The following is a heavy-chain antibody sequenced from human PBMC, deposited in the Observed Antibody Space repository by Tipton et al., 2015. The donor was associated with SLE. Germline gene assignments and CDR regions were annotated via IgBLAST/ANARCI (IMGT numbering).Heavy chain of an antibody. CDR1: ADSIRRSY. J-gene: IGHJ6*02. CDR2: IYYTGDT. Sequence: TLSLTCSVSADSIRRSYWSWIRQPPGKGLEWIGYIYYTGDTNYNPSLKSRVTITVDMSKNQFSLRLISVTAADTAVYYCARGCSSSTCEPFYFFGMDVWGQGTTVTVSS. CDR3: ARGCSSSTCEPFYFFGMDV. D-gene: IGHD2-2*01. V-gene: IGHV4-59*12.